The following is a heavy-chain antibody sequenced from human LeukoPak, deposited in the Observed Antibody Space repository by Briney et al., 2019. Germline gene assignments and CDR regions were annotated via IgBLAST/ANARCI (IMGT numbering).Heavy chain of an antibody. CDR2: IKQDGSEK. J-gene: IGHJ4*02. D-gene: IGHD3-22*01. CDR3: ASDRDYYDSSGYLFDY. Sequence: GGSLRLSCAASGFTFSSYWMSWGRQAPGKGLEWVANIKQDGSEKYYVDSVKGRFTISRDNAKKSLYLQMNSLRAEDTAVYYCASDRDYYDSSGYLFDYWGQGTLVTVSS. CDR1: GFTFSSYW. V-gene: IGHV3-7*01.